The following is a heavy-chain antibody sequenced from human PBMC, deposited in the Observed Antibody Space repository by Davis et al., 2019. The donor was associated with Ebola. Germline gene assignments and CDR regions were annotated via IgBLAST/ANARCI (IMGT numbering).Heavy chain of an antibody. J-gene: IGHJ2*01. D-gene: IGHD2-21*02. Sequence: GGSLRLSCTASGFTCSSYDMHWVRQAPGEGLEGVATISFDGTKHYYIDSVKGRFTISRDNSKNTLDLQMNSLRAEETAVYYCVRDPALVVTGGGWFFGLWDRGTLVTVSS. CDR2: ISFDGTKH. CDR1: GFTCSSYD. V-gene: IGHV3-30*03. CDR3: VRDPALVVTGGGWFFGL.